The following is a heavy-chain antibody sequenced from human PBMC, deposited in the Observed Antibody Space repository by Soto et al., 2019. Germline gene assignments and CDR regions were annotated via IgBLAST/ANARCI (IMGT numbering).Heavy chain of an antibody. J-gene: IGHJ4*02. Sequence: QVTLKESGPVLVKPTETLTLTCTVSGFSLSNARMGVSWIRQPPGKALEWLAHIFSNDEKSYSTSLNIRLTIAKDTSNSQVVLTMTNMDPVDTATYYCARIGRYYYGSGSYYNDSWGQGTLVTVSS. CDR2: IFSNDEK. CDR3: ARIGRYYYGSGSYYNDS. V-gene: IGHV2-26*01. D-gene: IGHD3-10*01. CDR1: GFSLSNARMG.